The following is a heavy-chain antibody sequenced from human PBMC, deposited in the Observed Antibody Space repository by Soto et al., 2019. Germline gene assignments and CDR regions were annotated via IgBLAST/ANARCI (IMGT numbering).Heavy chain of an antibody. D-gene: IGHD1-26*01. CDR1: RGTFSSYA. V-gene: IGHV1-69*13. CDR3: ARDVGSYFPVYYGMYV. Sequence: GASVTVSCKASRGTFSSYAMRWVRQAPVQGLEWMGGIIPIFGTANYAQKFQGRVTITADESTSTAYMELSSLRSEDTAVYYCARDVGSYFPVYYGMYVWGQGTTVTVSS. J-gene: IGHJ6*02. CDR2: IIPIFGTA.